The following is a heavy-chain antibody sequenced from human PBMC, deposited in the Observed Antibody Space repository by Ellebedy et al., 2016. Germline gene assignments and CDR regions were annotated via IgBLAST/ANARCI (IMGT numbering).Heavy chain of an antibody. J-gene: IGHJ4*02. Sequence: SETLSLTXAVYGGSFSGYYWSWIRQPPGKGLEWIGEINHSGSTNYNPSLKSRVTISVDTSKNQFSLKLSSVTAADTAVYYCARDRQQLDEEGFDYWGQGTLVTVSS. CDR1: GGSFSGYY. V-gene: IGHV4-34*01. D-gene: IGHD6-13*01. CDR2: INHSGST. CDR3: ARDRQQLDEEGFDY.